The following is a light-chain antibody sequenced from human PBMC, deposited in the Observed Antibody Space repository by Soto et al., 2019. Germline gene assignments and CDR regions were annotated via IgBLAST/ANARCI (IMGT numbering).Light chain of an antibody. Sequence: QSLLTQPPSASGTPGQRVTISCSGSSSNIGSNSVYWYQQLPGTAPKLLIYSNNQRPSGVPDRFSGSKSGTSASLAISGLRSEDEADYYCAAWDESLSAVVFGGGTKVTVL. CDR2: SNN. CDR1: SSNIGSNS. J-gene: IGLJ2*01. CDR3: AAWDESLSAVV. V-gene: IGLV1-47*02.